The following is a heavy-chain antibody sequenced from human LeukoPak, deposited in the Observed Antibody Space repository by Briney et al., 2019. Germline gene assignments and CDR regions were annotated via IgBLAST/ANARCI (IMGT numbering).Heavy chain of an antibody. CDR3: ARDREYCTNGVCYRDFDY. CDR2: IYYSGST. Sequence: SETLSLTCTVSGGSISSGGYYWSWIRQHPGKGLEWIGYIYYSGSTYYNPSLKSRVTISVDTSKNQFSLKLSSVTAADTAVYYRARDREYCTNGVCYRDFDYWGQGTLVTVSS. V-gene: IGHV4-31*03. J-gene: IGHJ4*02. D-gene: IGHD2-8*01. CDR1: GGSISSGGYY.